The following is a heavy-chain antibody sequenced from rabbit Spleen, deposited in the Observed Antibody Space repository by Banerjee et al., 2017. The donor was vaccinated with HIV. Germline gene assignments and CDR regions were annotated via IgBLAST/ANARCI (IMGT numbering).Heavy chain of an antibody. V-gene: IGHV1S45*01. CDR1: GVSFSDRDV. Sequence: LQESGGGLVKPEGSLTLTCKASGVSFSDRDVMCWVRQAPGKGLQWVACINAVTGKAVYASWAKGRFTFSKTSSTTVTLQVTSLTAADTATYFCARDRDSAGYAYRTYHFNLWGPGTLVTVS. CDR2: INAVTGKA. J-gene: IGHJ4*01. CDR3: ARDRDSAGYAYRTYHFNL. D-gene: IGHD6-1*01.